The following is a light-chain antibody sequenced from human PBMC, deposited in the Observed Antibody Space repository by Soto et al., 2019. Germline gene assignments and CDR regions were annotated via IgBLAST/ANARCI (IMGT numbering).Light chain of an antibody. CDR1: HSVSSN. CDR3: QQYNNWPPLT. V-gene: IGKV3-15*01. J-gene: IGKJ4*01. CDR2: GAS. Sequence: EIVMTQSPATLSVSPGERATLSCRASHSVSSNLAWYQQKPGQAPRLLIYGASTRSTGIPARFSGSGSGTEFTLTISSLQSEDFAVDYCQQYNNWPPLTFGGGNKVEIK.